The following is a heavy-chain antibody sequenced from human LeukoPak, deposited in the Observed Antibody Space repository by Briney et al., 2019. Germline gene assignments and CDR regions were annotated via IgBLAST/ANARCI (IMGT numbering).Heavy chain of an antibody. D-gene: IGHD2-8*01. CDR3: AKDTKWRHRLDY. CDR2: IRYDGSNK. Sequence: PGGSLRLSCAASGFTFSSYGMHWVRQAPGKGLEWVAFIRYDGSNKYYADSVKGRFTISRDNSKNTLYLQMNSLRAEDTAVYYCAKDTKWRHRLDYWGQGTLVTVSS. V-gene: IGHV3-30*02. CDR1: GFTFSSYG. J-gene: IGHJ4*02.